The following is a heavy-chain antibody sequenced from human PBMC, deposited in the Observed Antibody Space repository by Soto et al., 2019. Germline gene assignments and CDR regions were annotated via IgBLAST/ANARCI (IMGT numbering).Heavy chain of an antibody. Sequence: EVQLVESGGGLVKPGGSLRLSCAASGFTFSSYSMNWVRQAPGKGLEWVSSISSSSSYIYYADSVKGRFTISRDNAKNSLYLQMNSLRAEDTAVYYCARSSGYSYRRGRDYYYYGMDVWGQGTTVTVSS. V-gene: IGHV3-21*01. J-gene: IGHJ6*02. CDR1: GFTFSSYS. CDR3: ARSSGYSYRRGRDYYYYGMDV. D-gene: IGHD5-18*01. CDR2: ISSSSSYI.